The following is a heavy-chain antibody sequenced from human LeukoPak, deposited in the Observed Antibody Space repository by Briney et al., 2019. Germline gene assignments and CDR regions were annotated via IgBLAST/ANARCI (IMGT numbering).Heavy chain of an antibody. CDR2: IRFDGSNK. J-gene: IGHJ4*02. CDR3: AKNPGDF. CDR1: GFTFGSYG. Sequence: RGSLRLSCAASGFTFGSYGMHWVRQAPGKGLEWVTFIRFDGSNKYYADSVKGRFTVSRDNSKNTLYLQMNSLRTEDTAVYYCAKNPGDFWGQGTLVTVSS. V-gene: IGHV3-30*02.